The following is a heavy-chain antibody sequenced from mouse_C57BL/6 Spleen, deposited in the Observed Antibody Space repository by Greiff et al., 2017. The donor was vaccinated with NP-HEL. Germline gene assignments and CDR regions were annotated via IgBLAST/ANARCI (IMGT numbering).Heavy chain of an antibody. D-gene: IGHD2-1*01. CDR1: GYTFTSYW. J-gene: IGHJ2*01. CDR3: ARGYGNYYFDY. V-gene: IGHV1-69*01. CDR2: IDPSDSYT. Sequence: QVQLQQPGAELVMPGASVKLSCKASGYTFTSYWMHWVKQRPGQGLEWIGEIDPSDSYTNYNQKFKVKSTLTVDKSSSTAYMQLSSLTSEDSAVYYWARGYGNYYFDYWGQGTTLTVSS.